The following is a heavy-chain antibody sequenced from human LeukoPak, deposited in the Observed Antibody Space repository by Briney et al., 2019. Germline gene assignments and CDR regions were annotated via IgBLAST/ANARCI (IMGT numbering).Heavy chain of an antibody. CDR2: FSDSGSTI. J-gene: IGHJ4*02. Sequence: GGSLSSSLAAPKFFLSDYYISWFGQAQGKGLGGVSSFSDSGSTIYYADSVKGRFTISRDNVKNSLYLQMNGLRAEDTAVYYCARAMEGDYGSGTFFDLWGQGNMVTVSS. CDR1: KFFLSDYY. V-gene: IGHV3-11*01. D-gene: IGHD3-10*01. CDR3: ARAMEGDYGSGTFFDL.